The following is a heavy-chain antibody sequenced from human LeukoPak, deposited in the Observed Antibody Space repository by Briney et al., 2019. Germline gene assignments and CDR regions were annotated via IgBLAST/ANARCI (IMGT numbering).Heavy chain of an antibody. V-gene: IGHV1-69*13. Sequence: GASVKVSCKASGGTFSSYAISWVRQAPGQGLEWMGGIIPIFGTAKYAQKFQGRVTITADESTSTAYMELSSLRSVDTAVYYCARSYDSGDYYKGGFDYWGQGTLVTVSS. CDR2: IIPIFGTA. CDR3: ARSYDSGDYYKGGFDY. D-gene: IGHD3-22*01. CDR1: GGTFSSYA. J-gene: IGHJ4*02.